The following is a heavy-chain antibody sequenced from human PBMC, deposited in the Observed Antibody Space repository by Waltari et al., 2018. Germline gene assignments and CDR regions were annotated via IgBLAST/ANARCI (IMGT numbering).Heavy chain of an antibody. V-gene: IGHV4-34*01. J-gene: IGHJ6*03. CDR2: INHSGST. Sequence: QVQLQQWGAGLFKPSETLSLTCAVYGGSFSGYYWSWIRQPPGKGLEWIGEINHSGSTNYNPSLKSRVTISVDTSKNQFSLKLSSVTAADTAVYYCARGRGRHSNPLYYMDVWGKGTTVTVSS. D-gene: IGHD4-4*01. CDR1: GGSFSGYY. CDR3: ARGRGRHSNPLYYMDV.